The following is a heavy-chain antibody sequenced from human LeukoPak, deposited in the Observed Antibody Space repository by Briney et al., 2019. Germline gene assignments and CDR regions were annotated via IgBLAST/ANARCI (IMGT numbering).Heavy chain of an antibody. D-gene: IGHD3-9*01. V-gene: IGHV1-8*01. J-gene: IGHJ5*02. CDR1: GYTFTSYD. CDR3: ARGGPLRYFDWLLYYPNWFDP. Sequence: ASVKVSCKASGYTFTSYDINWVRQATGQGLEWMGWMNPNSGNTGYAQKFQGRVTMTRNTSISTAYMELSSLRSEDTAVYYCARGGPLRYFDWLLYYPNWFDPWGQGTLVTVSS. CDR2: MNPNSGNT.